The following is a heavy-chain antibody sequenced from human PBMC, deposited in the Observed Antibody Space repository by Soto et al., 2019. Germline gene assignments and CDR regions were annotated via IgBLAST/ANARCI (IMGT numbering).Heavy chain of an antibody. J-gene: IGHJ3*02. CDR3: ARAYYDILTGSDAFDI. Sequence: EWLCRTCPVSGGSVSSGSYYWSWIRQPPGKGLEWIGYIYYSGSTNYNPSPKSRVTISVDTSKNQFSLKLSSVTAADTAVYYCARAYYDILTGSDAFDIWGQGTMVTV. CDR1: GGSVSSGSYY. D-gene: IGHD3-9*01. CDR2: IYYSGST. V-gene: IGHV4-61*01.